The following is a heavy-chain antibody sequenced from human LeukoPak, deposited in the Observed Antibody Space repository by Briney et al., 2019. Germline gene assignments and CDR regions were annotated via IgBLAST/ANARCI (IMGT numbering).Heavy chain of an antibody. CDR2: IRAYNGNT. Sequence: ASVKVSCKASRYTFTSYGISWVRQAPGQRLEWMGWIRAYNGNTNYAQKLLRRVTMTTDTSTSTAYMELRSLRSDDTAVYYCARDTNTGRMTTVTTEDWFDPWGQGTLVTVSS. D-gene: IGHD4-11*01. CDR3: ARDTNTGRMTTVTTEDWFDP. J-gene: IGHJ5*02. CDR1: RYTFTSYG. V-gene: IGHV1-18*01.